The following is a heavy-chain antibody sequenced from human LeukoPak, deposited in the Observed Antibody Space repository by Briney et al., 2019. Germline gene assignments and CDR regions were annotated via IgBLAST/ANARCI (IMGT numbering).Heavy chain of an antibody. CDR3: ARALRDSSWYYEY. CDR1: GFTFSSYA. D-gene: IGHD6-13*01. V-gene: IGHV3-23*01. CDR2: ISGSGGST. J-gene: IGHJ4*02. Sequence: GGSLRLSCAASGFTFSSYAMSWVRQAPGKGLEWVSAISGSGGSTYYADSVKGRFTISRDNAKNSLYLQMNSLRAGDTALYYCARALRDSSWYYEYWGQGTLVTVSS.